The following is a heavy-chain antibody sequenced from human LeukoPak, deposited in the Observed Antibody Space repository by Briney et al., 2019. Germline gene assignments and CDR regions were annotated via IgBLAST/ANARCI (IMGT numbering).Heavy chain of an antibody. CDR2: MYYSGGT. CDR3: ARVPGYYHYYGMDV. J-gene: IGHJ6*02. V-gene: IGHV4-59*13. CDR1: GGSMSSYY. Sequence: SETLSLTCTVSGGSMSSYYWSWIRQPPGKELDWIGCMYYSGGTNYNPSLKTRVTISVDTSKNQFSLKLSSVTAADTAVYYCARVPGYYHYYGMDVWGQGTTVTVSS.